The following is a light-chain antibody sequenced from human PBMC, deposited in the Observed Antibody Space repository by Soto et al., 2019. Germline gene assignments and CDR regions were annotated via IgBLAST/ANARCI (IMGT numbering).Light chain of an antibody. Sequence: QSALTQPASVSGSPGQSITISCTGTSSDVGGYNYVSWYQQHPGKAPKLMIYDVSNRPLGVSNRFSGSKSGNTASLTISGLQAEDEADYYCSSYTSSSTQVFGGGTQLTVL. CDR2: DVS. J-gene: IGLJ2*01. V-gene: IGLV2-14*01. CDR3: SSYTSSSTQV. CDR1: SSDVGGYNY.